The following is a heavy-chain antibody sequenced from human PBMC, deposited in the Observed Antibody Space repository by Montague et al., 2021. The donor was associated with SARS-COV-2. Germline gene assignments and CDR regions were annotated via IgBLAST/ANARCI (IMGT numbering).Heavy chain of an antibody. Sequence: SQRLSCAASGFTFSSYAMHWVRQAPGKGLEWVAVISYDGSNKYYSDSVKGRFTISRDNSKNTLYLQMNSLRAEDTAVYYCAREYYDILTGYLAHYYYYGMDVWGQGTTVTVSS. CDR3: AREYYDILTGYLAHYYYYGMDV. CDR1: GFTFSSYA. V-gene: IGHV3-30-3*01. J-gene: IGHJ6*02. CDR2: ISYDGSNK. D-gene: IGHD3-9*01.